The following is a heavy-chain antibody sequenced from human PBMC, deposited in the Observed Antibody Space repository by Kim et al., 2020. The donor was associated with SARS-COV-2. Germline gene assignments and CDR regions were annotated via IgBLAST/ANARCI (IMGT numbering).Heavy chain of an antibody. J-gene: IGHJ5*02. CDR2: ISSSSSYI. CDR3: ARASETVGAIAGWFDP. CDR1: GFTFSSYS. V-gene: IGHV3-21*04. D-gene: IGHD1-26*01. Sequence: GGSLRLSCAASGFTFSSYSMNWVRQAPGKGLEWVSSISSSSSYIYYADSVKGRFTISRDNAKNSLYLQMNSLRAEDTAVYYCARASETVGAIAGWFDPWGQGTLVTVSS.